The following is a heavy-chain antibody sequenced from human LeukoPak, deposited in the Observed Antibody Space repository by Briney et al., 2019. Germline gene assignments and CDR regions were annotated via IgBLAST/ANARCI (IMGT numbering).Heavy chain of an antibody. CDR3: ARGLPYDFWSGGKYNWFDP. CDR2: VNYGEST. Sequence: SETLSLTCAVFGGSFSGYHWSWIRQPPGKGLEWIGGVNYGESTNYNPSLKSRVTISVDTSKNQFSLKLSSVTAADTAVYYCARGLPYDFWSGGKYNWFDPWGQGTLVTVSS. V-gene: IGHV4-34*01. D-gene: IGHD3-3*01. J-gene: IGHJ5*02. CDR1: GGSFSGYH.